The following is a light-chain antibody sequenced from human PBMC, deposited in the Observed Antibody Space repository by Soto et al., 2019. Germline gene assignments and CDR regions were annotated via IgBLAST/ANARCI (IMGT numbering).Light chain of an antibody. V-gene: IGLV2-23*01. CDR1: SSDVGSYNL. CDR3: CSYAGSSYV. CDR2: EGS. J-gene: IGLJ1*01. Sequence: QSVMTQPASVSGSPGKSITISCTGTSSDVGSYNLVSWYQQHPGKAPKLMIYEGSKRPSGVSNRFSGSKSGNTASLTISGLQAEDEADYYCCSYAGSSYVFGTGTKVTVL.